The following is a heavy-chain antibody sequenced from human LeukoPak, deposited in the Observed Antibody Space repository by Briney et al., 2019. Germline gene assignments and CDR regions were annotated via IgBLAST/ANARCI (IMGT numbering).Heavy chain of an antibody. D-gene: IGHD4-17*01. V-gene: IGHV3-66*01. CDR3: ARELGLPGYGDPFGY. CDR2: IYSGGTT. J-gene: IGHJ4*02. CDR1: GFSFSSFA. Sequence: PGGSLRLSCAASGFSFSSFAMAWDRQAPGKGLEWVSVIYSGGTTYYADSVKGRFTISRDNSKNTLYLQMNSLRAEDTAVYFCARELGLPGYGDPFGYWGQGTLVTVSS.